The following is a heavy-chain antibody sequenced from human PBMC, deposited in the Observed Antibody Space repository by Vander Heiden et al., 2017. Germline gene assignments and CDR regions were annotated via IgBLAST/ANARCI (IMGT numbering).Heavy chain of an antibody. Sequence: QVQLHESGPGLVRPSETLSLTCSVSGGSIRSRINSWACIAHAPGKGLEWIGTIYYAGGGTYYNPSLSSRVSISVDTAKNQFSLDLRSVTAADTAVYHCARVACLSDWCSVIDNWFDPWGQGTLVTVSS. CDR3: ARVACLSDWCSVIDNWFDP. CDR1: GGSIRSRINS. V-gene: IGHV4-39*01. D-gene: IGHD3-9*01. CDR2: IYYAGGGT. J-gene: IGHJ5*02.